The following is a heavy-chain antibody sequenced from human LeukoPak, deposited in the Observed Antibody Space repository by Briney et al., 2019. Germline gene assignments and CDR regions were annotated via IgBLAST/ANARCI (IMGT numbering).Heavy chain of an antibody. CDR1: GFIFNNYA. J-gene: IGHJ4*02. V-gene: IGHV3-9*01. CDR3: AKDNRRHYTSGPNPDSLH. Sequence: GGSLRLSCAGSGFIFNNYAMHWVRQLPGKGLEWVSGISWNSGTIDYADSVRGRFTISRDNAKNSLYLQMDSLRVEDTAFYYCAKDNRRHYTSGPNPDSLHWGQGALVTVSS. D-gene: IGHD6-19*01. CDR2: ISWNSGTI.